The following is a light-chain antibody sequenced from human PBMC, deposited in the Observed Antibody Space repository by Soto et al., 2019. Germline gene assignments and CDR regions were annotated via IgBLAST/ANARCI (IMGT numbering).Light chain of an antibody. CDR2: GAS. CDR1: QSVSSN. CDR3: QHYNNWPPCT. V-gene: IGKV3-15*01. Sequence: EVVMTQSPATLSVSPGERATLSCRASQSVSSNLAWYQQKPGQAPRLLIYGASTRATGIPARFSGSGAGTEFTLTISGLQSEDFAVYYCQHYNNWPPCTFGQGTKVEIK. J-gene: IGKJ1*01.